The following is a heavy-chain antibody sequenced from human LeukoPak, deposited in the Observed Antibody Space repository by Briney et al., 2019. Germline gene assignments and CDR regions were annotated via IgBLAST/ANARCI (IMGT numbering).Heavy chain of an antibody. Sequence: SETLSLTCAVYGGSFSGYYWNWIRQPPGKGLEWIGEINHSGSTNYNPSLKSRVTISVDTSKNQFSLKLSSVTAADTAVYYCASGSLEYSSSSVLWYFDLWGRGTLVTVSS. J-gene: IGHJ2*01. CDR1: GGSFSGYY. CDR2: INHSGST. CDR3: ASGSLEYSSSSVLWYFDL. V-gene: IGHV4-34*01. D-gene: IGHD6-6*01.